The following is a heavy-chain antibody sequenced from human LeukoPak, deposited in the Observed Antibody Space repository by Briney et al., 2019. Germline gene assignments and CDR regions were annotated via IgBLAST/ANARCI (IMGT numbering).Heavy chain of an antibody. CDR3: STEGMDNYYDSTGYLH. V-gene: IGHV3-15*01. Sequence: GGSLRLSCAASGFSFSNAWMSWVRQAPGRGPEWVGRIKRKTEGGAAAYGGPEKGRLTNSRDDSKNSQYLQMNSLKIEDTAVYYCSTEGMDNYYDSTGYLHWGQGTRVTVST. J-gene: IGHJ4*02. D-gene: IGHD3-22*01. CDR2: IKRKTEGGAA. CDR1: GFSFSNAW.